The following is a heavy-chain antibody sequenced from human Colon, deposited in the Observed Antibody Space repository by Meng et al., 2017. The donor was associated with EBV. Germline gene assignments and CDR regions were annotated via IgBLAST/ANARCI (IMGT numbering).Heavy chain of an antibody. J-gene: IGHJ4*02. CDR2: FSYRGTT. CDR1: GDTTHFSDKE. D-gene: IGHD6-19*01. Sequence: VKFRRLLPLTSVVSGDTTHFSDKEWEWVRQPPGGGLEWIGCFSYRGTTYYTPSLNCRVTISVNSSNNQFSLQRSYVTAADTAGYYCGRPHLRSVAGHFDYWGQGTLVTVSS. V-gene: IGHV4-39*01. CDR3: GRPHLRSVAGHFDY.